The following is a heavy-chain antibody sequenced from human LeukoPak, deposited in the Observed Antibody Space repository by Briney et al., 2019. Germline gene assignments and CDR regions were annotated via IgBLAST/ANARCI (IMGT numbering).Heavy chain of an antibody. V-gene: IGHV4-39*07. CDR1: GGSISSSSYY. J-gene: IGHJ4*02. CDR2: IYYSGST. CDR3: ARDDPRSAPFDY. Sequence: PSETLSLTCTVSGGSISSSSYYWGWIRQPPGKGLEWIGSIYYSGSTYYNPSLKSRVTISVDTSKNQFSLKLSSVTAADTAVYYCARDDPRSAPFDYWGQGTLVTVSS.